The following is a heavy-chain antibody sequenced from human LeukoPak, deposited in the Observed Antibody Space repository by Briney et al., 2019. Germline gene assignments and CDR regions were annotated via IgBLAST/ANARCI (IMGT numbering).Heavy chain of an antibody. CDR1: GFSFSTSW. CDR2: ISSSGSTI. CDR3: ARPVRCSATTCTGPFDY. Sequence: GGSLRLSCAASGFSFSTSWMDWVRQAPGKGLEWVSYISSSGSTIYYADSVKGRFTISRDNAKNSLYLQMNSLRAEDTAVYYCARPVRCSATTCTGPFDYWGQGTLVTVSS. V-gene: IGHV3-48*04. D-gene: IGHD6-19*01. J-gene: IGHJ4*02.